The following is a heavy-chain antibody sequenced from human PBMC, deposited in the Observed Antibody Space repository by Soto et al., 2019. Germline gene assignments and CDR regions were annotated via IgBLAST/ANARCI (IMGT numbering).Heavy chain of an antibody. CDR1: DDFISSYY. Sequence: QVQLQESGPRLVKPSETLSLTCTVSDDFISSYYWNWIRQPAGKGLEWIGRVSTSGATNYNPSLESRVSMSVDTSKQQFSLKLTSVTAADTAVYLCARADYEILTGSYAMDVWGQGTTVTVSS. CDR3: ARADYEILTGSYAMDV. CDR2: VSTSGAT. J-gene: IGHJ6*02. D-gene: IGHD3-9*01. V-gene: IGHV4-4*07.